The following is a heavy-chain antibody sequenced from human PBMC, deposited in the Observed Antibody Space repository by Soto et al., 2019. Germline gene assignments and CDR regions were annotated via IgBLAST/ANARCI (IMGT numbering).Heavy chain of an antibody. D-gene: IGHD6-19*01. Sequence: QVQLQESGPGLLKPSETLSLTCTISGASIAGYYWSWIRQSPGKGLEWIGYVNSSGSTNYNPSLQSRVAMSIDTSKGQSSLKLTSVTAADTALYYCARHWWSSGSYLFFDSWGQGTLVTVSS. V-gene: IGHV4-59*08. CDR1: GASIAGYY. CDR2: VNSSGST. J-gene: IGHJ4*02. CDR3: ARHWWSSGSYLFFDS.